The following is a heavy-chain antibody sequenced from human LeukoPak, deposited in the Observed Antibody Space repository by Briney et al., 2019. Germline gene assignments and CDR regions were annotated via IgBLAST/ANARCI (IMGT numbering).Heavy chain of an antibody. Sequence: GGSLRLSSAPPVYTPSVYTIRWVRQAPGKGLEWVSGISWNSGSIGYADSVKGRFTISRDNAKNSLYLQMNSLRADDVALYYCAKGLGSSSWLNCDYWGQGTLVTVSS. V-gene: IGHV3-9*02. J-gene: IGHJ4*02. CDR3: AKGLGSSSWLNCDY. CDR1: VYTPSVYT. CDR2: ISWNSGSI. D-gene: IGHD6-13*01.